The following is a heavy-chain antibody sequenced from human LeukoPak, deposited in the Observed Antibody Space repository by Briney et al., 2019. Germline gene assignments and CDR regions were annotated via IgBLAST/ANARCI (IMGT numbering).Heavy chain of an antibody. CDR3: AKAYYYGSGFPYYMDV. Sequence: GGTLRLSCAASGFTFSSYGLTWVRQAPGKGLEWVSVISGSGGSMYYADSVKGRFTISRDNSKNTLYLQMNTLSAEDTAVYYCAKAYYYGSGFPYYMDVWGQGTLVTVSS. J-gene: IGHJ4*02. CDR2: ISGSGGSM. D-gene: IGHD3-10*01. CDR1: GFTFSSYG. V-gene: IGHV3-23*01.